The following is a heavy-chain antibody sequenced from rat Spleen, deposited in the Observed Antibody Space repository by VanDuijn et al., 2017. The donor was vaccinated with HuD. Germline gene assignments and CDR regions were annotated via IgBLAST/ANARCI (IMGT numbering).Heavy chain of an antibody. V-gene: IGHV5S13*01. Sequence: EVQLVESGGGLVQPGRSLKLSCAASGFTFNSYGMAWVRQAPTKGLEWVASISTSGGDTYYRDSVKGRFTISRDNAKSTLYLQMDSLRSEDTATYCCRRNWDYWGQGVMVTVSS. D-gene: IGHD3-6*01. CDR1: GFTFNSYG. CDR2: ISTSGGDT. J-gene: IGHJ2*01. CDR3: RRNWDY.